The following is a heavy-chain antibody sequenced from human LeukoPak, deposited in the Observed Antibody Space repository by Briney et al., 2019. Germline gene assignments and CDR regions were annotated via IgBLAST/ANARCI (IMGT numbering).Heavy chain of an antibody. D-gene: IGHD5-24*01. CDR3: AGYSLSRDGYNF. CDR1: GYTFTSYD. CDR2: MNPNSGNT. Sequence: GASVKVSCKASGYTFTSYDINWVRQATGQELEWMGWMNPNSGNTGYAQKFQGRVTMTRNTSISTAYMELSSLRSEDTAVYYCAGYSLSRDGYNFWGQGTLVTVSP. V-gene: IGHV1-8*01. J-gene: IGHJ4*02.